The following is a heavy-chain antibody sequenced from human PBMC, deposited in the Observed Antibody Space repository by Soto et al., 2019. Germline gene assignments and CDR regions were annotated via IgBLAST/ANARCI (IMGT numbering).Heavy chain of an antibody. CDR2: VHNSGRA. J-gene: IGHJ4*02. CDR3: ARHENGGTYPLAY. Sequence: QVQLQESGPGLVKPSETLSLTCAVSGASITAYYWAWVRQPPGKGLEYIGHVHNSGRADYNPSLRGRVTIAVDTCRNQCSLHLNSVTAADTAVYFCARHENGGTYPLAYWGQGTLVTVSS. CDR1: GASITAYY. V-gene: IGHV4-59*08. D-gene: IGHD1-26*01.